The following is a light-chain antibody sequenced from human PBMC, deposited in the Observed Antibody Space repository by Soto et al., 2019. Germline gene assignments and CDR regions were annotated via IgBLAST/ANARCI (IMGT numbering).Light chain of an antibody. CDR3: QQYGSSRT. Sequence: IVLTQSPGTLSLSPMERATLSCRASQSVSSSYLAWYQQKPGQAPRLLIYGASSRATGIPDRFSGSGSGTDFTLTISRLEPEDFAVYYCQQYGSSRTFGQGTRL. V-gene: IGKV3-20*01. CDR2: GAS. J-gene: IGKJ5*01. CDR1: QSVSSSY.